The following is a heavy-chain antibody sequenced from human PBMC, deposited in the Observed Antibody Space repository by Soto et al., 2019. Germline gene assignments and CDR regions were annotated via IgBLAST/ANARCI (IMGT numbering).Heavy chain of an antibody. CDR2: IWYDGSNK. CDR1: GFTFSSYG. Sequence: QVQLVESGGGVVQPGRSLRLSCAASGFTFSSYGMHWVRQAPGKGLEWVAVIWYDGSNKYYADSVKGRFTISRDNSKNTLYLQMNSLRAEDTAVYYCARENLLGASSSSYYPGDYWGQGTLVTVSS. CDR3: ARENLLGASSSSYYPGDY. D-gene: IGHD6-13*01. J-gene: IGHJ4*02. V-gene: IGHV3-33*01.